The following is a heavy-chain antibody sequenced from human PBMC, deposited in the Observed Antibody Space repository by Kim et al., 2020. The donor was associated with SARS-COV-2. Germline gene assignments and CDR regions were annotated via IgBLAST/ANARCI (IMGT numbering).Heavy chain of an antibody. J-gene: IGHJ4*02. V-gene: IGHV1-46*01. CDR1: GYTFTSYW. D-gene: IGHD1-26*01. CDR3: ARAWDQNFDF. Sequence: ASGKVSCKASGYTFTSYWIHWVRQAPGQGLEWMGMINPSNANTRYAQRFQGRVTASSDTSTSTASMELSGLTSDDTAVYYCARAWDQNFDFWGQGTLVTVSS. CDR2: INPSNANT.